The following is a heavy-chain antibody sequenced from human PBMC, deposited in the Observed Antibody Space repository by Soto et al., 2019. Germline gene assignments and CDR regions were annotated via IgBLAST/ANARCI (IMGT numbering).Heavy chain of an antibody. CDR2: MFYSGLT. CDR1: GYSVTSSDYY. Sequence: SETLSLTCSVSGYSVTSSDYYWAWIRQPPGKGLEWIGSMFYSGLTYYNPSLKSRVTISVDTSKNQFSLKLSSVTAADTAVYYCARASGWGSYYYYGMDVWGQGTTVTVSS. D-gene: IGHD3-16*01. V-gene: IGHV4-39*07. J-gene: IGHJ6*02. CDR3: ARASGWGSYYYYGMDV.